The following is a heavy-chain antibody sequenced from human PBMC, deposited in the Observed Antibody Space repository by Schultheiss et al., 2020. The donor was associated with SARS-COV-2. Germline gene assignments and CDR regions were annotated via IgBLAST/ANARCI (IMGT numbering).Heavy chain of an antibody. CDR1: GGSFSGYY. V-gene: IGHV4-34*01. CDR2: INHSGST. Sequence: SETLSLTCAFYGGSFSGYYWSWIRQPPGKGLEWIGDINHSGSTNYNPSLKSRVTISVDTSKNQFSLKLSSVTAADTAVYYCARHRLDSSGYLRFDYWGQGTLVTVSS. J-gene: IGHJ4*02. D-gene: IGHD3-22*01. CDR3: ARHRLDSSGYLRFDY.